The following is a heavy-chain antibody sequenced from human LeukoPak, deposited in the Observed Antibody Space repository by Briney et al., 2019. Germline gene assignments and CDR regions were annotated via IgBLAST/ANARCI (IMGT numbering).Heavy chain of an antibody. J-gene: IGHJ3*02. Sequence: EASVKVSCKASGYTFTGSYMHWVRQAPGQGLEWMGWINPNSGGTNYAQKFRGRVTMTRDTSISTAYMELSRLTSDDTAVYFCASSSSWSADAFDIWGQGTLVTVSS. V-gene: IGHV1-2*02. CDR2: INPNSGGT. CDR1: GYTFTGSY. CDR3: ASSSSWSADAFDI. D-gene: IGHD6-13*01.